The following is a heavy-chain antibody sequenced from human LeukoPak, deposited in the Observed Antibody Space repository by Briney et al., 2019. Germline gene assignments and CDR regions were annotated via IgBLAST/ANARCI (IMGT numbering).Heavy chain of an antibody. CDR3: ARSRLGSGSSPFDY. D-gene: IGHD3-10*01. V-gene: IGHV4-39*01. Sequence: KPSETLSLTCTVSGDSISGSSYYWGWIRQPPGKGLEWIGTIYYTGSTYYNPSLKSRVTISADTSKNQFSLRLSSVTAADTAVYYCARSRLGSGSSPFDYWGQGTLVTVSS. CDR1: GDSISGSSYY. CDR2: IYYTGST. J-gene: IGHJ4*02.